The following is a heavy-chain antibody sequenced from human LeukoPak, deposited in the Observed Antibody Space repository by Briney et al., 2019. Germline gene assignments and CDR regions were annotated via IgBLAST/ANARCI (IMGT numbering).Heavy chain of an antibody. CDR1: GGSISSSSYY. Sequence: SSETLSLTCTVSGGSISSSSYYWGWIRQPPGKGLEWIGSIYYSGSTYYNPSLKSRVTISVDTSKNQFSLKLSSVTAADTAVYYCARESGSVDLFDYWGQGTLVTVSS. CDR3: ARESGSVDLFDY. CDR2: IYYSGST. D-gene: IGHD3-10*01. V-gene: IGHV4-39*07. J-gene: IGHJ4*02.